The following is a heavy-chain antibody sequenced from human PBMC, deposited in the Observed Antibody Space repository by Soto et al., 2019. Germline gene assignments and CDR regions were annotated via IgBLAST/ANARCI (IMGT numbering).Heavy chain of an antibody. CDR3: ARIRNYALQAPFDY. D-gene: IGHD3-16*01. Sequence: ASVKVSCKASGYTFNAYGIRWVRQAPGQGLEWMGWISAYNGDTNYAPSLQGRVTMTTDTSTNTAYMELRSLRSDDTAVYFCARIRNYALQAPFDYWGQGTLVTVSS. CDR1: GYTFNAYG. V-gene: IGHV1-18*01. CDR2: ISAYNGDT. J-gene: IGHJ4*02.